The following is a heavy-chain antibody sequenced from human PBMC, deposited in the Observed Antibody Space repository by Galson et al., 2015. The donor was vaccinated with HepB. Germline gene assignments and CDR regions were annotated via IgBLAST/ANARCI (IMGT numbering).Heavy chain of an antibody. V-gene: IGHV3-7*01. J-gene: IGHJ2*01. CDR1: GFTFSSYW. CDR3: ARAGRYCSSTSCYSGYWYFDL. Sequence: SLRLSCEASGFTFSSYWMSWVRQAPGKGLEWVARIRQDGSEKYYVESVKGRFTITRDNSKNSLYLQMKSLRAENTAVYYCARAGRYCSSTSCYSGYWYFDLWGRGTLVTVSS. CDR2: IRQDGSEK. D-gene: IGHD2-2*01.